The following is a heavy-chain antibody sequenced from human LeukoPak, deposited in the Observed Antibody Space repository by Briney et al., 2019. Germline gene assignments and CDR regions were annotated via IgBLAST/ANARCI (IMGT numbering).Heavy chain of an antibody. CDR1: GGTFSSYA. Sequence: ASVKVSCKASGGTFSSYAISWVRQAPGQGLEWMGWISGYNDNRNYAMRLQGRVTMTTDTSTSTAYMELRSLKSDDTGVYYCARHIALAEGDFDYWGQGTLVTVSS. D-gene: IGHD6-19*01. CDR2: ISGYNDNR. CDR3: ARHIALAEGDFDY. V-gene: IGHV1-18*01. J-gene: IGHJ4*02.